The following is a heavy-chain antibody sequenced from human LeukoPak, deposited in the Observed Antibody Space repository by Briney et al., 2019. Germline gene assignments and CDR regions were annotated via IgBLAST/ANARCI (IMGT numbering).Heavy chain of an antibody. D-gene: IGHD6-13*01. CDR2: ISGSGGST. J-gene: IGHJ3*02. V-gene: IGHV3-23*01. CDR3: AYSSSWFRGHAFDI. Sequence: QPRGSLRLSCAASRFTFSSYAMSWVRQAPGKGLEWVSAISGSGGSTYYADSVKGRFTISRDNSKNTLYLQMNSLRAEDTAVYYCAYSSSWFRGHAFDIWGQGTMVTVSS. CDR1: RFTFSSYA.